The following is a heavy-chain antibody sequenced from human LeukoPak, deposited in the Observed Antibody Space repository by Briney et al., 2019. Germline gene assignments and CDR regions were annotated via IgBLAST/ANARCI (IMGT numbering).Heavy chain of an antibody. Sequence: SETLSLTCTVSGGSIRNDYWSWIRQPPGKGLEWIAYINNNWDTNYSPSLKSRATISIDTSKNQLSLTLTSVTAADTAVYYCARVGSGGAWFDFWGQGTLVSVSS. CDR1: GGSIRNDY. D-gene: IGHD6-19*01. J-gene: IGHJ4*02. V-gene: IGHV4-59*13. CDR3: ARVGSGGAWFDF. CDR2: INNNWDT.